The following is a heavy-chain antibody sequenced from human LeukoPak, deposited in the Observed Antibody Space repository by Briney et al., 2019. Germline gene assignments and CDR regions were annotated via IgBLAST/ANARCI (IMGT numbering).Heavy chain of an antibody. Sequence: GGSLRLSCAASGFTFSTYAMHWVRQAPGKGLEWVAVISFDGSNKYYADSVKGRFTISRDNSMNTLYLQMNSLRAEDTAVYYCARYFGDPQGMDVWGQGTTVTVSS. CDR1: GFTFSTYA. CDR2: ISFDGSNK. CDR3: ARYFGDPQGMDV. D-gene: IGHD3-10*01. V-gene: IGHV3-30*04. J-gene: IGHJ6*02.